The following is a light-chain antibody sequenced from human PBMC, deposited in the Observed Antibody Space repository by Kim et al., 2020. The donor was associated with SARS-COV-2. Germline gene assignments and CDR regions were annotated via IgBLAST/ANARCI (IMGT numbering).Light chain of an antibody. CDR1: HGISNY. V-gene: IGKV1-17*03. CDR3: LQHNIYPQSLT. CDR2: AAS. Sequence: DIQMTQSPSAMSASVGDRVTITCRASHGISNYLAWFQQRPGKVPKRLIYAASSLQSGVPTRFSGSGSGTEFTLTISSLQPEDFATYYCLQHNIYPQSLTFCGVTKVDSK. J-gene: IGKJ4*01.